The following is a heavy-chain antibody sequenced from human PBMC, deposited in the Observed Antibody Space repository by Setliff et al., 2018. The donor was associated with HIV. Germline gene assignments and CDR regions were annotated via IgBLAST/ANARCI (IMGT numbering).Heavy chain of an antibody. D-gene: IGHD3-3*01. V-gene: IGHV3-30*18. Sequence: GGSLRLSCAASGFTFSDFAMFWARQAPGKGLEWLAVISFDGSNKYYADSVKGRFTISRDNSKNTLYLQMNSLRTEDTAVYYCAKSRTIYGEVIIQWAYMDVWGQGTTVTAP. CDR1: GFTFSDFA. J-gene: IGHJ6*02. CDR2: ISFDGSNK. CDR3: AKSRTIYGEVIIQWAYMDV.